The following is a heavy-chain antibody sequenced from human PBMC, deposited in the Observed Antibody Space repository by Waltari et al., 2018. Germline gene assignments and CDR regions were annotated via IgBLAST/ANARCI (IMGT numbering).Heavy chain of an antibody. Sequence: QVQLHESGPGLVKTSGTLSLTCAISGASISMNHWWSWVRQPPGKGLEWIGELYHSGTTNYNPSLKSRVTISVDTSKNQFSLQLTSVTAADTAVYYCARGIASADVDYWGQGTLVTVSS. D-gene: IGHD6-13*01. J-gene: IGHJ4*02. CDR2: LYHSGTT. CDR3: ARGIASADVDY. V-gene: IGHV4-4*02. CDR1: GASISMNHW.